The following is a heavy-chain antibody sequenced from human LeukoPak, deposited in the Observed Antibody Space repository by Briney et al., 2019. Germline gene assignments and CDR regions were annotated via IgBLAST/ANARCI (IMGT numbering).Heavy chain of an antibody. Sequence: GASVKVSCKASGYTFSSYGISWVRQAPGQGAEGMGWLSGYDGDTNYAQNFQGRVTLTTDTSTSTAYMELRSLRSDDTAFYYCARDSKVEAGSGFDYWGQGTLVTVSS. CDR2: LSGYDGDT. V-gene: IGHV1-18*01. D-gene: IGHD6-13*01. CDR3: ARDSKVEAGSGFDY. CDR1: GYTFSSYG. J-gene: IGHJ4*02.